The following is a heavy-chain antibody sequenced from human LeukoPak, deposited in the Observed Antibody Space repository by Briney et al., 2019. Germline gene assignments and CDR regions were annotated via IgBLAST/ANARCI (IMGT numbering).Heavy chain of an antibody. V-gene: IGHV4-39*01. Sequence: SETLSLTCTVSGGSISSSSYYWGWIRQPPGKGLEWIGSIYYSGGTYYNPSLKSRVTISVDTSKNQFSLKLSSVTAADTAVYYCARPDRGYSYGPPFDYWGQGTLVTVSS. CDR2: IYYSGGT. CDR3: ARPDRGYSYGPPFDY. D-gene: IGHD5-18*01. J-gene: IGHJ4*02. CDR1: GGSISSSSYY.